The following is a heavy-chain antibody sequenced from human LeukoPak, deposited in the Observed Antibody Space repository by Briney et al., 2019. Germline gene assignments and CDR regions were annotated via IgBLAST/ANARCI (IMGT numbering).Heavy chain of an antibody. D-gene: IGHD3-3*01. CDR2: IGGGSSTI. J-gene: IGHJ4*02. V-gene: IGHV3-48*04. CDR1: GFTFSSYS. CDR3: ARLRSGWHFDY. Sequence: GGSLRLSCAASGFTFSSYSMSWVRQAPGKGLECVSFIGGGSSTIYHADSVKRRFTISRDNAKNSLYLQMNSLRAEDTAVYYCARLRSGWHFDYWGQGTLVTVSS.